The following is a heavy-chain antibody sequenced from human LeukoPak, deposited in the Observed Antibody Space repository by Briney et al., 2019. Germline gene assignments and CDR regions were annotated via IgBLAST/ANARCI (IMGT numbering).Heavy chain of an antibody. J-gene: IGHJ4*02. Sequence: GGSLRLSCAASGFTFSSYEMHWVRQAPGKGLEWISYISSSGSTICYADSVKGRFTTSRDNGKNSLYLQMNSLRAEDTAVYYCARVHYNTAMVDIDYWGQGTLVTVSS. D-gene: IGHD5-18*01. CDR2: ISSSGSTI. CDR1: GFTFSSYE. V-gene: IGHV3-48*03. CDR3: ARVHYNTAMVDIDY.